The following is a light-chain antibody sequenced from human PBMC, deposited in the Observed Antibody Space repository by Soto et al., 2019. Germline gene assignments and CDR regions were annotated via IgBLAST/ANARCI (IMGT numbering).Light chain of an antibody. CDR2: AAS. J-gene: IGKJ1*01. V-gene: IGKV1-6*01. CDR1: QGIRND. CDR3: LQDYNYPWT. Sequence: AIQMTQSPSSLSASVGDKVTITCRASQGIRNDLGWYQQKPGKAPKLLIYAASTLQSGVPSRFSGSGSGTGFILTISSLQPEDCATYYCLQDYNYPWTFGQGTKVEIK.